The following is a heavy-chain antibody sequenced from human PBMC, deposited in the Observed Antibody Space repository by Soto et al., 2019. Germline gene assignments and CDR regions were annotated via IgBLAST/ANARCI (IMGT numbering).Heavy chain of an antibody. CDR1: RDAFSKYA. V-gene: IGHV1-69*01. D-gene: IGHD3-16*01. CDR3: ARGETYLGV. J-gene: IGHJ6*02. Sequence: QVQLVQSGAEVRKPGSSVKVSCKASRDAFSKYAFNWVRQAPGQGLDWMGWIIPIFGSRNYAEKFQGRVTITADESTSTAYMELRGLRFEDTAVYYCARGETYLGVWGQGTTVTVSS. CDR2: IIPIFGSR.